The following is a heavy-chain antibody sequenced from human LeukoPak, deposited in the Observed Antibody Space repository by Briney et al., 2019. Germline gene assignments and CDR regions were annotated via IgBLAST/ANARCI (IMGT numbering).Heavy chain of an antibody. CDR2: IYYSGST. D-gene: IGHD5-24*01. CDR1: GGSISSGDYY. J-gene: IGHJ4*02. CDR3: ARTGRWLQLLIDY. V-gene: IGHV4-30-4*01. Sequence: SETLSLTCTVSGGSISSGDYYWSWIRQPPGKGLEWTGYIYYSGSTYYNPSLKSRVTISVDTSKNQFSLKLSSVTAADTAVYYCARTGRWLQLLIDYWGQGTLVTVSS.